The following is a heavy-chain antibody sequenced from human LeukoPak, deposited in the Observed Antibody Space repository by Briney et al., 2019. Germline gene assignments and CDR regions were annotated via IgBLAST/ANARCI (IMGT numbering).Heavy chain of an antibody. J-gene: IGHJ3*02. Sequence: SETLSPTCAVQDGSFSGHYSSWTRQPPGKGLEWIGEINHSGSTNYNPSLKSRVTISVDTSKNQFSLKLSSVTAADTAVYYCARAHKLNAFDIWGQGTMVTVSS. V-gene: IGHV4-34*01. CDR1: DGSFSGHY. CDR2: INHSGST. D-gene: IGHD1-1*01. CDR3: ARAHKLNAFDI.